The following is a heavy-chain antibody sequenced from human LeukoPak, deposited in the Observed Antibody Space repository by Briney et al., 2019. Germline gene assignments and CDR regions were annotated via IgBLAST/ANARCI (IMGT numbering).Heavy chain of an antibody. CDR2: INPNSGGT. CDR3: ARGIKQWPVSVSFDY. D-gene: IGHD6-19*01. V-gene: IGHV1-2*02. CDR1: GYTFTGYY. J-gene: IGHJ4*02. Sequence: ASVKVSCKASGYTFTGYYMHWVRQAPGQGLEWMGWINPNSGGTNYAQKFQGRVTMTRDTSISTAYMELSRLRSDDTAVYYCARGIKQWPVSVSFDYWGQGTLVTVSS.